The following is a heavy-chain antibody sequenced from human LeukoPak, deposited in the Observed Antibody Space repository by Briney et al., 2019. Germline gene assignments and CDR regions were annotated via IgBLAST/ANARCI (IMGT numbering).Heavy chain of an antibody. CDR1: GGSISSSSYY. Sequence: SDTLSLTCTVSGGSISSSSYYGGWIRQPPGKGLEWIGSIYYSGSTYYNPSLKSRVTISVDTSKNQFSLKLSSVTAADTAVYYCARDGYSSSWYYYYYGMDVWGQGTTVTVSS. V-gene: IGHV4-39*02. CDR3: ARDGYSSSWYYYYYGMDV. J-gene: IGHJ6*02. D-gene: IGHD6-13*01. CDR2: IYYSGST.